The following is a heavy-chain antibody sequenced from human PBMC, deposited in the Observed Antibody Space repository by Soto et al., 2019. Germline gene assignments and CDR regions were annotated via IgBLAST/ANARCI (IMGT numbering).Heavy chain of an antibody. J-gene: IGHJ4*02. CDR1: GGSFSGYY. D-gene: IGHD6-19*01. Sequence: SETLSLTCAVYGGSFSGYYWSWIRQPPGKGLEWIGEINHSGSTNYNPSLKSRVTISVDTSKNQFSLKLSSVTAADTAVYYCGRVGGSSGLVDYWGQGTLVTVSS. CDR3: GRVGGSSGLVDY. CDR2: INHSGST. V-gene: IGHV4-34*01.